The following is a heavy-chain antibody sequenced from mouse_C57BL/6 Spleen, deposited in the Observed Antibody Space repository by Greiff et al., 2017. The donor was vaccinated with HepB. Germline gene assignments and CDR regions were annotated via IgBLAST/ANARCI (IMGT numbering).Heavy chain of an antibody. V-gene: IGHV5-6*01. J-gene: IGHJ3*01. CDR2: ISSGGSYT. CDR3: ARHGEGFAY. CDR1: GFTFSSYG. Sequence: EVQGVESGGDLVKPGGSLKLSCAASGFTFSSYGMSWVRQTPDKRLEWVATISSGGSYTYYPDSVKGRFTISRDNAKNTLYLQMSSLKSEDTAMYYWARHGEGFAYWGQGTLVTVSA.